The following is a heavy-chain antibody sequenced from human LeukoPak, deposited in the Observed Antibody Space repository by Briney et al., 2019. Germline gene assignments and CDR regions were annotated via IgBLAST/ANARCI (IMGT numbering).Heavy chain of an antibody. CDR1: GYTFTSYD. Sequence: ASVKVSCKASGYTFTSYDINWVRQATGQGLEWMGWINPNSGGTNYAQKFQGRVTMTRDTSISTAYMELSRLRSDDTAVYYCARESCSSTSCSVDAFDIWGQGTMVTVSS. CDR2: INPNSGGT. CDR3: ARESCSSTSCSVDAFDI. J-gene: IGHJ3*02. D-gene: IGHD2-2*01. V-gene: IGHV1-2*02.